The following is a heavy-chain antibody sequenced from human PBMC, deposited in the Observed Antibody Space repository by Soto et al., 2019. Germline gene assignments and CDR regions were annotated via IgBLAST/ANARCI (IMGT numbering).Heavy chain of an antibody. D-gene: IGHD3-3*01. CDR2: ISAYNGNT. CDR1: GYTFTSYG. J-gene: IGHJ5*02. V-gene: IGHV1-18*01. Sequence: ASVKVSCKASGYTFTSYGISWVRQAPGQGLEWMGWISAYNGNTNYAQKLQGRVTMTTDTSTSTAYMELRSLRSDDTAVYYCARDYPEVGFFGVARNWFDPWGQGTLVTVSS. CDR3: ARDYPEVGFFGVARNWFDP.